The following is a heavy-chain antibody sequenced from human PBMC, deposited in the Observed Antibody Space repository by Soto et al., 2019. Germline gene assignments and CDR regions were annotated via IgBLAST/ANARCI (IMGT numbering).Heavy chain of an antibody. V-gene: IGHV4-4*02. J-gene: IGHJ4*02. Sequence: QVQLQESGPGLVKPSGTLSLTCAVSGGSISSSNWWSWVRQPPGKGLEWIGEIYHSGSTNYHPSLKSRVTISVDKSKSQFSLKLSSVTAADTAVYYCASGVRLGELGYYFDYWGQGTLVTVSS. CDR3: ASGVRLGELGYYFDY. CDR1: GGSISSSNW. CDR2: IYHSGST. D-gene: IGHD3-10*01.